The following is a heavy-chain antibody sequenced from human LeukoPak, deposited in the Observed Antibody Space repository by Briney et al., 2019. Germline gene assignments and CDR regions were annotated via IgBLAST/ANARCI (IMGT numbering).Heavy chain of an antibody. CDR1: GGTFSSYA. CDR3: ARGPRDFSDAFDI. Sequence: SVKVSCKASGGTFSSYAISWVRQAPGQGLEWMGGIIPIFGTANYAQKFQGRVTITADESTSTAYMELSSLRSEDTAVYYCARGPRDFSDAFDIWGQGTMVTVSS. J-gene: IGHJ3*02. V-gene: IGHV1-69*13. D-gene: IGHD3-3*01. CDR2: IIPIFGTA.